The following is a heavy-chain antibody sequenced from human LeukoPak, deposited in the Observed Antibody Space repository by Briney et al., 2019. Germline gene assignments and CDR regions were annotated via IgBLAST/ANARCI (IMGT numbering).Heavy chain of an antibody. CDR1: GFTFSSYA. Sequence: PGGSLRLSCAASGFTFSSYAMHWVRQAPGKGLEWVAFIRYDGTNKYYADSVKGRFTISRDNSKNTLYLQMNSLRAEDTAVYYCARERTPKPYYGSGSYDRYFDRWGQGTLVTVSS. CDR2: IRYDGTNK. V-gene: IGHV3-30*02. J-gene: IGHJ4*02. CDR3: ARERTPKPYYGSGSYDRYFDR. D-gene: IGHD3-10*01.